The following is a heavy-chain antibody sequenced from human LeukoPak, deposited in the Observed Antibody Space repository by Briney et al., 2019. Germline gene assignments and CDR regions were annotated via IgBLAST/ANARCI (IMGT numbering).Heavy chain of an antibody. CDR1: GYTFTTYW. D-gene: IGHD2-21*01. CDR3: ARREAPYSRGAFDL. Sequence: AGESLKISCKGSGYTFTTYWVARVRQMPGKSLEWMGMIYPGDSDARYSPSFQGQVTISADSSITTAYLQLSSLKVSDTDVDYCARREAPYSRGAFDLWGQGTMVTVSS. J-gene: IGHJ3*01. V-gene: IGHV5-51*01. CDR2: IYPGDSDA.